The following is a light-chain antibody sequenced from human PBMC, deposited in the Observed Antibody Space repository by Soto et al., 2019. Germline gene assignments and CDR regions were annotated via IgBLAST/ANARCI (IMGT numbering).Light chain of an antibody. CDR3: QQYNSYSWT. V-gene: IGKV1-5*01. Sequence: DIQMTQSPSTLSASLGDRVTITCRASQSISSWLAWYQQKPGKAPKLLIYDASSLESGVPSRFSGSGSGTEFTLTISSLQPDDFATYYCQQYNSYSWTFGQGTKVDTK. CDR2: DAS. J-gene: IGKJ1*01. CDR1: QSISSW.